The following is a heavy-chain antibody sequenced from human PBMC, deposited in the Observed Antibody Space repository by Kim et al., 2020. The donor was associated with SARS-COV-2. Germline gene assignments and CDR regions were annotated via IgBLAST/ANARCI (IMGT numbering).Heavy chain of an antibody. Sequence: ADSVKDRLPTARDNAKNTLELKMNSMRAEETAVYYCARGHLGELSSNDYWGQGTLVTVSS. J-gene: IGHJ4*02. D-gene: IGHD3-16*02. CDR3: ARGHLGELSSNDY. V-gene: IGHV3-74*01.